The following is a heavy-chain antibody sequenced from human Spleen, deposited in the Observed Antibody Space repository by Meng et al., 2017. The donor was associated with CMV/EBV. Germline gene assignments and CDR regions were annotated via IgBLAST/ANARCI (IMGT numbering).Heavy chain of an antibody. V-gene: IGHV3-21*01. J-gene: IGHJ4*02. CDR2: ISSSSSYI. CDR1: GFSLSNVA. D-gene: IGHD3-16*01. Sequence: RLSCAASGFSLSNVAMSEGRQAPGKGLEWVSSISSSSSYIYYADSVKGRFTISRDNAKNSLYLQMNSLRAEDTAVYYCARDHLGTLLWGQGTLVTVSS. CDR3: ARDHLGTLL.